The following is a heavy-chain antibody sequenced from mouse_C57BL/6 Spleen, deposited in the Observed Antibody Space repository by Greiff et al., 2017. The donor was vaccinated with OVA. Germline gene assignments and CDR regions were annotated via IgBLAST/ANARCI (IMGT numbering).Heavy chain of an antibody. V-gene: IGHV1-69*01. D-gene: IGHD1-1*01. CDR2: IDPSDSYT. J-gene: IGHJ2*01. Sequence: VQLQQPGAELVMPGASVKLSCKASGYTFTSYWMHWVKQRPGQGLEWIGEIDPSDSYTNYNQKFKGKSTLTVDKSSSTAYMQLSSLTSEDSAVYYCARGNYYDSSPGYFDYWGQGTTLTVSS. CDR1: GYTFTSYW. CDR3: ARGNYYDSSPGYFDY.